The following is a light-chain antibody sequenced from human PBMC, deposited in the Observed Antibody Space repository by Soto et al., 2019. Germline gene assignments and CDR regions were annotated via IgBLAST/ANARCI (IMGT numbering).Light chain of an antibody. CDR3: QQYNSYSSWT. V-gene: IGKV1-5*01. CDR2: DAS. CDR1: QSLNSL. Sequence: DIQMTQSPSTLSASVGDRVTITCRASQSLNSLLAWYQQKPGRAPKLLIYDASTLESGVPSRFSGSVSGTEFTLTISSLQTDDFATYYCQQYNSYSSWTFGEGTKVEIK. J-gene: IGKJ1*01.